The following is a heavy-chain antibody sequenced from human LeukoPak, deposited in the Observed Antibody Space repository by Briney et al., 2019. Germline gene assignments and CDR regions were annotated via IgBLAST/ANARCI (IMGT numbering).Heavy chain of an antibody. D-gene: IGHD6-6*01. CDR3: TRDRPPIAARPSWFDP. CDR2: IRSKAYGGTT. V-gene: IGHV3-49*04. J-gene: IGHJ5*02. Sequence: PGRSLRLSCTASGFTFGDYAMSWVRQAPGKGLEWVGFIRSKAYGGTTEYAASVKGRFTISRDDSKSIAYLQMNSLKTEDTAVYYCTRDRPPIAARPSWFDPWGQGTLVTVSS. CDR1: GFTFGDYA.